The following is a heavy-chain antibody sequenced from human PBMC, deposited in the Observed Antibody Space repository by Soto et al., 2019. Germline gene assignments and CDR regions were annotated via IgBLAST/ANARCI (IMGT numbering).Heavy chain of an antibody. Sequence: EVQLLESGGGLVQPGGSLRLSCAASGFTFSSYAMSWVRQAPGKGLEWVSGISGRGGSTYYADSVKGRFTISRDNSKNTLYFQENSLRCEDTAVYYCAKSLHDSVLVVFGAFDIWGQGTMVTVSS. CDR1: GFTFSSYA. CDR2: ISGRGGST. J-gene: IGHJ3*02. D-gene: IGHD2-15*01. V-gene: IGHV3-23*01. CDR3: AKSLHDSVLVVFGAFDI.